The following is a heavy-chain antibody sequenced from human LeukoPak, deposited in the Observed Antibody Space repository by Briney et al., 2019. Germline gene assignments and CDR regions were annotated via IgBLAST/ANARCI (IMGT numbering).Heavy chain of an antibody. CDR2: FDPEDGET. CDR3: ATGFYLSNSGSYGGRES. J-gene: IGHJ5*02. D-gene: IGHD1-26*01. CDR1: GYTLTQLS. V-gene: IGHV1-24*01. Sequence: GASVKVSCKVSGYTLTQLSMHWVRQAPGKGLEWMGGFDPEDGETIYAQKFQGRVTMTEDTSTDTAYMELSSLRSEDTAVYYCATGFYLSNSGSYGGRESWGQGTLVTVSS.